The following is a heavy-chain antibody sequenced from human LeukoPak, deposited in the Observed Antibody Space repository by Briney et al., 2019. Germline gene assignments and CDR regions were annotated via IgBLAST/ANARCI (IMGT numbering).Heavy chain of an antibody. CDR1: GGTFSSYA. Sequence: ASVKVSCKASGGTFSSYAISWVRQAPGQGLEWMGGIIPIFDTANYAQKFQGRVTITTDESTSTAYMELSSLRSEDTAVYYCARVPSSGYYRHFDYWGQGTLVTVSS. CDR3: ARVPSSGYYRHFDY. CDR2: IIPIFDTA. V-gene: IGHV1-69*05. D-gene: IGHD3-22*01. J-gene: IGHJ4*02.